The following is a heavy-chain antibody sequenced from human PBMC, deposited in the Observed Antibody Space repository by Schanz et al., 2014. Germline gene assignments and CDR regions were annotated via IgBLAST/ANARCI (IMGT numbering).Heavy chain of an antibody. CDR3: ARDRRNADLDY. Sequence: EVQVVESGGGLVQPGGSLRLSCAASGFSFGNYGMSWVRQAPGKGLEWVSAISGRDGSTYYADSVRGRFTISRDNSKSTLYVEMNSLRVEDTAVYYCARDRRNADLDYWGQGTLVTVSS. V-gene: IGHV3-23*04. CDR2: ISGRDGST. D-gene: IGHD1-1*01. CDR1: GFSFGNYG. J-gene: IGHJ4*02.